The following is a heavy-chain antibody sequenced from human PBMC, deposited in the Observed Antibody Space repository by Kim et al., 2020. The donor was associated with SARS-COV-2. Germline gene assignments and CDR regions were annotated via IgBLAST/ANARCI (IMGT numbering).Heavy chain of an antibody. D-gene: IGHD3-16*01. CDR2: VNLYCRST. CDR3: ASLSTGYVWDKFDY. V-gene: IGHV3-74*01. Sequence: GGSLRLSCVASGFTFSSYWMHWVRPSPLPVLFLFSLVNLYCRSTSYADSVKGRFTISRDNARNTLYLQMNRLRAEDTAVYYCASLSTGYVWDKFDYWGRGTLVTVSS. J-gene: IGHJ4*02. CDR1: GFTFSSYW.